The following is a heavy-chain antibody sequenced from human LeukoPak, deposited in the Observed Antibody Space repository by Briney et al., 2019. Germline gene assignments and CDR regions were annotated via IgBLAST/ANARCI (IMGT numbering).Heavy chain of an antibody. CDR1: GFMFNDYW. D-gene: IGHD6-19*01. Sequence: PGGSLRLSCAASGFMFNDYWMMWVRQAPGEGLAWVANIKPDGSETYYMGSVRGRFTISRDNAKNLLYLQMNNLRGEDTAIYYCGGFEYEAGLGWWGQGTLVAVST. CDR2: IKPDGSET. J-gene: IGHJ4*02. CDR3: GGFEYEAGLGW. V-gene: IGHV3-7*01.